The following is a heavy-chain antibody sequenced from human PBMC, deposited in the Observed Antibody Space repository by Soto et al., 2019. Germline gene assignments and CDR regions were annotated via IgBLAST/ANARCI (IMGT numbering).Heavy chain of an antibody. D-gene: IGHD6-19*01. CDR2: IYTSASI. CDR1: DADINTYS. J-gene: IGHJ6*02. V-gene: IGHV4-4*07. CDR3: ARDREAGYNFYYGMDV. Sequence: SETLSLTCSVSDADINTYSWTWIRQPAGKGLEWIGRIYTSASINYNPSLKGRVTLSVDTSTNQVSLRLASVTAADTAIYYCARDREAGYNFYYGMDVWGQGTTVTVS.